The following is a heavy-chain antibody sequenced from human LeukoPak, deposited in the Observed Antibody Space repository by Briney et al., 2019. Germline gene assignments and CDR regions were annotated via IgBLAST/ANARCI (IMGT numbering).Heavy chain of an antibody. CDR3: AREDCSGTSCLYYFDY. CDR2: INPNSGGT. V-gene: IGHV1-2*06. J-gene: IGHJ4*02. Sequence: ASVKVSCKASGYTFTGYYMHWVRQAPGQGLEWMGRINPNSGGTNYAQKFQGRVTMTRDTSFTTAYMELSRLKSDDTAVYYCAREDCSGTSCLYYFDYWGQGTLVTVSS. CDR1: GYTFTGYY. D-gene: IGHD2-2*01.